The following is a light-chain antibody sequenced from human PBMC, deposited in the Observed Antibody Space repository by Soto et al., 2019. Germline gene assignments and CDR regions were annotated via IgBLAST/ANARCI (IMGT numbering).Light chain of an antibody. CDR1: SGHNSYV. CDR3: QTWDTAIRV. J-gene: IGLJ3*02. Sequence: QPVLTQSPSASASLGASVKLTCTLSSGHNSYVIVWRQQQPEKGPRFLMKLNTDGSHNKGDGIPDRFSGSSSGAERYLTISSLQSEDEADYYCQTWDTAIRVFGGGTKVTVL. CDR2: LNTDGSH. V-gene: IGLV4-69*01.